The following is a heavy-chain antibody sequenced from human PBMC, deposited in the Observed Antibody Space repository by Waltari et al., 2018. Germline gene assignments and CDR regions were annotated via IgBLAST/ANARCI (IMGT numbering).Heavy chain of an antibody. Sequence: EVQLVQSGAEVKKPGATVKISCKVSGYTFTDYYMHWVQQAPGKGRGWMGLVYPEDGETIYAEKFQGRVTITADTSTDTAYMDLSSLRSEDTAVYYCATGYYYDSSGPSKDAFDIWGQGTMVTVSS. D-gene: IGHD3-22*01. CDR3: ATGYYYDSSGPSKDAFDI. V-gene: IGHV1-69-2*01. CDR2: VYPEDGET. J-gene: IGHJ3*02. CDR1: GYTFTDYY.